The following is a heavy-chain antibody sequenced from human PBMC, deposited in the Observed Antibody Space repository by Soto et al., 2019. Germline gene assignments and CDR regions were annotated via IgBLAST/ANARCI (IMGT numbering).Heavy chain of an antibody. J-gene: IGHJ4*02. V-gene: IGHV3-53*01. CDR1: GFTVSSNY. D-gene: IGHD3-10*01. CDR2: IYSGGST. CDR3: ARDLYRGVYDY. Sequence: GGSLRLSCAASGFTVSSNYMSCVRQAPGKGLEWVSVIYSGGSTYYADSVKGRFTISRDNSKNTLYLQMNSLRAEDTAVYYCARDLYRGVYDYWGQGPLVTVSS.